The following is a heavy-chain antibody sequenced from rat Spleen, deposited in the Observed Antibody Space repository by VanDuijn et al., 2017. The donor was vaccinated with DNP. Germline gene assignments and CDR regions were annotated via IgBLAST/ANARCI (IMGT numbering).Heavy chain of an antibody. CDR2: ITNSGGST. CDR3: TTQAMVFDY. D-gene: IGHD1-12*03. J-gene: IGHJ2*01. Sequence: EVQLVESGGGLVQPGRSLKLSCAASGFTFSNYGMAWVRQAPTKGLEWVASITNSGGSTYYRDSVKGRFTISRDNAKSTLYLQMDSLRSEDTATYYCTTQAMVFDYWGQGVMVTVSS. V-gene: IGHV5-27*01. CDR1: GFTFSNYG.